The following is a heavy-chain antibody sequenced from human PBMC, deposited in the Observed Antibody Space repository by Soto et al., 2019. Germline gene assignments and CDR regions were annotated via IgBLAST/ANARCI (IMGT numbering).Heavy chain of an antibody. D-gene: IGHD6-13*01. CDR3: ARDGIAAAGYNNYYYMDV. Sequence: SETMSLTCAVYGGSFRGYYWSWIRQPPGKGLEWIGEINHSGSTNYNPSLKSRVTISVDTSKNQFSLKLSSVTAADTAVYYCARDGIAAAGYNNYYYMDVWGKGTTVTVSS. V-gene: IGHV4-34*01. J-gene: IGHJ6*03. CDR2: INHSGST. CDR1: GGSFRGYY.